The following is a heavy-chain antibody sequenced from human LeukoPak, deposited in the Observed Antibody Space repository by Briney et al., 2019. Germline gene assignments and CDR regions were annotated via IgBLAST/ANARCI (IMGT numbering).Heavy chain of an antibody. V-gene: IGHV4-34*01. CDR1: GGSFRGYY. J-gene: IGHJ5*02. D-gene: IGHD4-17*01. Sequence: SETLSLTCAVYGGSFRGYYRSWIRQSPGKGLEWIGSIYYSGSTYYNPSLKSRVTISVDTSKNQFSLKLSSVTAADTAVYYCARHELHTVTEPYLGNWFDPWGQGTLVTVSS. CDR2: IYYSGST. CDR3: ARHELHTVTEPYLGNWFDP.